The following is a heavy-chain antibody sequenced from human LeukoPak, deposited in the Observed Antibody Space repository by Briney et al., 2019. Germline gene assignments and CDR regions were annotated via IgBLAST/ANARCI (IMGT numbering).Heavy chain of an antibody. CDR3: ARDADYYDSSGYFFDY. CDR2: IYTSGST. V-gene: IGHV4-61*02. D-gene: IGHD3-22*01. CDR1: GGSISSGSYY. J-gene: IGHJ4*02. Sequence: SETLSLTCTVSGGSISSGSYYWSWIRQPAGKGLEWIGRIYTSGSTNYNPSLKSRVTISEDTSKNQFSLKLSSVTAADTAVYYCARDADYYDSSGYFFDYWGQGTLVTVSS.